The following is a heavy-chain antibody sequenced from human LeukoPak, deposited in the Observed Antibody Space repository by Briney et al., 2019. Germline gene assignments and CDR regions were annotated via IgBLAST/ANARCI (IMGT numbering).Heavy chain of an antibody. CDR3: AKEGTIEERHFDY. D-gene: IGHD1-1*01. V-gene: IGHV3-23*01. Sequence: GGSLRHSCAASGFTFSSYAMSWVRQAPGKGLEWVSAISGSGGSTYYADSVKGRFTISRDNSKKTLYLQMNSLRAEDTAVYYCAKEGTIEERHFDYWGRRTLVTVSS. CDR1: GFTFSSYA. J-gene: IGHJ4*02. CDR2: ISGSGGST.